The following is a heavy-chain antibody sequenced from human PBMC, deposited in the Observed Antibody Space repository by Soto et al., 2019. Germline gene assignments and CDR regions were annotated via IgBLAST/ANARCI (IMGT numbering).Heavy chain of an antibody. CDR2: FDPEAGET. V-gene: IGHV1-24*01. D-gene: IGHD2-15*01. CDR3: ATWTDYSRGSCYSGADNWFDP. Sequence: QVPLVQSGAEVKKPGASVKVSCKVSGYTLTELSMHWVRQAPGKGLEWMGGFDPEAGETIYAQMFQGRVTMTEDTSTDTAYMELSSLRSEDTAVDSCATWTDYSRGSCYSGADNWFDPWGQGTLVAVSS. J-gene: IGHJ5*02. CDR1: GYTLTELS.